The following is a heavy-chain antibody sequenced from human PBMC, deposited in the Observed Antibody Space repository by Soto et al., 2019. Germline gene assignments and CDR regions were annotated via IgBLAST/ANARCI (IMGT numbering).Heavy chain of an antibody. J-gene: IGHJ6*02. Sequence: SETLSLTCAVYGGSFSGYYWSWIRQPPGKGLEWIGEINHSGSTNYNPSLKSRVTISVDTSKNQFSLKLRAVTAADTAVYYCAISRPEYYYYGMDVCGQGTTVTFS. CDR3: AISRPEYYYYGMDV. CDR1: GGSFSGYY. V-gene: IGHV4-34*01. CDR2: INHSGST.